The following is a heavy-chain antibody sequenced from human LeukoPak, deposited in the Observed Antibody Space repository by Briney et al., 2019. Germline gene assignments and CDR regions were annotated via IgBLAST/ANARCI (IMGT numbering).Heavy chain of an antibody. V-gene: IGHV3-23*01. D-gene: IGHD2-15*01. J-gene: IGHJ4*02. CDR3: AKGSGGGRPYYFDY. CDR2: ISGSGGGT. CDR1: GFTFSSYA. Sequence: GGSLRLSCAASGFTFSSYAMSWVRQAPEKGLEWVATISGSGGGTYYADSVRGRFTISRDDSENTLYLQMNSLRAEDTAVYYYAKGSGGGRPYYFDYWGQGTLVTVSS.